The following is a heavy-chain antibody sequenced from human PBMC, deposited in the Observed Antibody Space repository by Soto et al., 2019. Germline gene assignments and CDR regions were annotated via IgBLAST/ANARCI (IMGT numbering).Heavy chain of an antibody. D-gene: IGHD6-19*01. V-gene: IGHV4-31*11. CDR3: ATAPHAGYSSDWDTVFPFDY. CDR1: GGSMRSGAYY. Sequence: QVQLQESGPGLVKPSQTLSLTCVVSGGSMRSGAYYWNWIRQHPGKGLAWIGYIYHTGSTFYNPSLKRRLTISLDNSRSQCYLTRSSVTAADTAVYFCATAPHAGYSSDWDTVFPFDYWGKGTRVTVS. CDR2: IYHTGST. J-gene: IGHJ4*02.